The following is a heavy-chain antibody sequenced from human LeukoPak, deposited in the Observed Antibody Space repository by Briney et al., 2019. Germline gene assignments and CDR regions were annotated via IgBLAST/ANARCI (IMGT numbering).Heavy chain of an antibody. CDR2: IYYSGST. CDR3: ARHAGYYYYGMDV. Sequence: SETLSLTCTVSGGSISSYYWSWIRQPPGKGLEWIGYIYYSGSTNYNPSLKSRVTISVDTSKNQFSLKLSSVTAADTAVYYCARHAGYYYYGMDVWGQGTTVTDSS. V-gene: IGHV4-59*08. CDR1: GGSISSYY. J-gene: IGHJ6*02.